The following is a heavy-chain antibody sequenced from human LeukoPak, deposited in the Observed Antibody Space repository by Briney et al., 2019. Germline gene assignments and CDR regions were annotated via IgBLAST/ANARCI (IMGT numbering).Heavy chain of an antibody. CDR3: ARVGSGHFDY. J-gene: IGHJ4*02. CDR1: GGSTSSYY. CDR2: VYYSGNT. D-gene: IGHD2-15*01. Sequence: SETLSLTCTVSGGSTSSYYWSWIRQPPGKGLERIGYVYYSGNTNYNPSLKSRVTISVDTSKNQFSLNLRSVIAADTAVYYCARVGSGHFDYWGQGTLVTVSS. V-gene: IGHV4-59*01.